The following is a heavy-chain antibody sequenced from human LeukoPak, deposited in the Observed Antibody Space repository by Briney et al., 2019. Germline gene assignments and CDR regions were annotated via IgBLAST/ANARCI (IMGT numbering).Heavy chain of an antibody. CDR3: ASLRITMVRGVITPFDC. D-gene: IGHD3-10*01. J-gene: IGHJ4*02. V-gene: IGHV4-34*01. CDR1: GGSFSGYY. CDR2: INHSGST. Sequence: SETLSLTCAVYGGSFSGYYWSWIRQPPGKGLEWIGEINHSGSTNYNPSLKSRVTISVDTSENQFSLKLSSVTAADTAVYYCASLRITMVRGVITPFDCWGQGTLVTVSS.